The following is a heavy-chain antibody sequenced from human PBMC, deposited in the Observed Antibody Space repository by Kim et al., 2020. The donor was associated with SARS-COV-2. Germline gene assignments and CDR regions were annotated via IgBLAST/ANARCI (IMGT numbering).Heavy chain of an antibody. Sequence: NYNPSLKSRVTISVDTSKNQFSLKLSSVTAADTAVYYCARGGGWYERFDYWGQGTPVTVSS. D-gene: IGHD6-19*01. V-gene: IGHV4-59*09. CDR3: ARGGGWYERFDY. J-gene: IGHJ4*02.